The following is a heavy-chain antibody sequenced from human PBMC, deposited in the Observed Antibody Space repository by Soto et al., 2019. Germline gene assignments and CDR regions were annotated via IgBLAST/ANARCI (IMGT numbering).Heavy chain of an antibody. CDR1: GGTFSSYA. Sequence: QVQLVQSGAEVKKPGSSVKVSCKASGGTFSSYAISWVRQAPGQGLEWMGGIIPIFGTANYAQKFQGRVTITADKSTSTAYMELSSLRSEDTAVYYCARGGYCSGGSCYLTAYYYYYYGMDVWGQGTTVTVSS. CDR3: ARGGYCSGGSCYLTAYYYYYYGMDV. D-gene: IGHD2-15*01. CDR2: IIPIFGTA. J-gene: IGHJ6*02. V-gene: IGHV1-69*06.